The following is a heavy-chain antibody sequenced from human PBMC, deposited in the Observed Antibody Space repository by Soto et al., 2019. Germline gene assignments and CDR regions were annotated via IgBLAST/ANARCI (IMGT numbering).Heavy chain of an antibody. CDR2: IHSGGSRI. V-gene: IGHV3-48*03. CDR1: GFTFSTYH. D-gene: IGHD4-17*01. J-gene: IGHJ6*02. CDR3: ARDGSTVTTNYHYAMDV. Sequence: GSLRLSCAASGFTFSTYHMNWVRQAPGKGLEWVSYIHSGGSRINYADSVKGRFTISRDNAKNSLYLQMNSLRAEDTAVYYCARDGSTVTTNYHYAMDVWGQGTTVTVSS.